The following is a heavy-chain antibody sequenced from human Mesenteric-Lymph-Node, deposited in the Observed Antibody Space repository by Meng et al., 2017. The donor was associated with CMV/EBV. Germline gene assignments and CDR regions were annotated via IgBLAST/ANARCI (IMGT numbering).Heavy chain of an antibody. CDR1: GVSVTSGAYH. J-gene: IGHJ4*02. V-gene: IGHV4-61*08. CDR3: AKSRSSTPGIVDD. D-gene: IGHD2/OR15-2a*01. Sequence: VQLQESGPGRVKPSETLSLTCLVSGVSVTSGAYHWSWIRQSPGKGLEWIGYIYGTGITIYNPSLKSRVTILLETSKNQFSLKLNSVTTADTAVYYCAKSRSSTPGIVDDWGQGTLVTVSS. CDR2: IYGTGIT.